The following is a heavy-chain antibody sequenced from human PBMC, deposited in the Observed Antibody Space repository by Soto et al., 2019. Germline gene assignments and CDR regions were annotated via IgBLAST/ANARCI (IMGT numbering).Heavy chain of an antibody. J-gene: IGHJ4*02. Sequence: SLRLSCAASGLTFNGSAMSWVRQAPGKGLEWVSSISVTGASTYYADSVQGRFTVSRDNSKDTFFLEMNSLRAEDTAVYFCAKIRSIAAAFSDYWGQGTLVTVSS. D-gene: IGHD6-13*01. CDR3: AKIRSIAAAFSDY. CDR1: GLTFNGSA. CDR2: ISVTGAST. V-gene: IGHV3-23*01.